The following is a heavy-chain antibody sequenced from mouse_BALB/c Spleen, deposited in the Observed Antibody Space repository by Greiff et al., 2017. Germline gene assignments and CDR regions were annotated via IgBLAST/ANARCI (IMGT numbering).Heavy chain of an antibody. CDR1: GYTFTSYW. CDR3: ARKEFKGFAY. V-gene: IGHV1-7*01. CDR2: INPSTGYT. Sequence: VQLLQSGAELAKPGASVKMSCKASGYTFTSYWMHWVKQRPGQGLEWIGYINPSTGYTEYNQKFKDKATLTADKSSSTAYMQLSSLTSEDSAVYYCARKEFKGFAYWGQGTLVTVSA. J-gene: IGHJ3*01.